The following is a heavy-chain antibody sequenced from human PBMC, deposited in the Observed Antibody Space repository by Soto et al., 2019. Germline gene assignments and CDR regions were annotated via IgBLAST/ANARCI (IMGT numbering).Heavy chain of an antibody. CDR1: GGSISSGGYS. CDR3: ARGHYDILTGYYNGYFDY. Sequence: SETLSLTCAVSGGSISSGGYSWSWIRQPPGKCLEWIGYIYHSGSTYYNPSLKSRVTISVDRSKNQFSLKLSSVTAADTAVYYCARGHYDILTGYYNGYFDYWGQGTLVTVYS. CDR2: IYHSGST. V-gene: IGHV4-30-2*01. D-gene: IGHD3-9*01. J-gene: IGHJ4*02.